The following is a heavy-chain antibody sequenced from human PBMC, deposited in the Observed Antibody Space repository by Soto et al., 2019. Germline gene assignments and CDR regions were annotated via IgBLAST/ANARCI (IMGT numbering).Heavy chain of an antibody. D-gene: IGHD3-10*01. V-gene: IGHV1-18*01. J-gene: IGHJ4*02. CDR1: GYTFTSYG. CDR2: ISAYSGNT. Sequence: QVQLVQSGAEVKKPGASVKVSCKASGYTFTSYGISWVRQAPGQGLEWMGWISAYSGNTNYAQKLQGRVTMTTDTSTSTPSLELRSLRSDDPAVYYCARVYRITMVRGELSEYWGQGTLVTVSS. CDR3: ARVYRITMVRGELSEY.